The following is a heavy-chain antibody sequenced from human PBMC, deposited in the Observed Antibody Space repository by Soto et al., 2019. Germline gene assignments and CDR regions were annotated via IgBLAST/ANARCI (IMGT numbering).Heavy chain of an antibody. CDR3: ARHRDTYGSGDFGY. D-gene: IGHD3-10*01. CDR2: IYYSGST. J-gene: IGHJ4*02. Sequence: SETLSLTCTVSGGSISSSSYYWGWIRQPPGKGLEWIGSIYYSGSTYYNPSLKSRVTISVDTSKNQFSLKLSSVTAADTAVYYCARHRDTYGSGDFGYWGQGTLVTVSS. V-gene: IGHV4-39*01. CDR1: GGSISSSSYY.